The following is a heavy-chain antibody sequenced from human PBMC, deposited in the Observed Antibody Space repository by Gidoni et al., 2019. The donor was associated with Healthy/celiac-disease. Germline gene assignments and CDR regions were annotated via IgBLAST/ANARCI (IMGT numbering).Heavy chain of an antibody. CDR2: IYYSGST. CDR3: ASEKTSGNWFDP. CDR1: GRSISSGGYY. V-gene: IGHV4-31*03. J-gene: IGHJ5*02. Sequence: QVQLQESGPGLVKPSHTLSLNFTVSGRSISSGGYYWSWTRQHPGKGLEWIGYIYYSGSTYYNPSLTSRVTISVETSKNQFSLKLSSVTAADTAVYYCASEKTSGNWFDPWGQGTLVTVSS.